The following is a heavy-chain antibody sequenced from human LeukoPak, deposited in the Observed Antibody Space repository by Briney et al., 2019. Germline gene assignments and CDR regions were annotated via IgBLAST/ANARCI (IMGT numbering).Heavy chain of an antibody. D-gene: IGHD6-13*01. Sequence: ASVKVSFKASGSTFTGYYMHWVRQAPGQGLEWMGWINPNSGGTNYAQKFQGRVTMTRDTSISTAYMELSRLRSDDTAVYYCARDRSEQQLVLTYWFDPWGQGTLVTVSS. CDR2: INPNSGGT. J-gene: IGHJ5*02. CDR1: GSTFTGYY. CDR3: ARDRSEQQLVLTYWFDP. V-gene: IGHV1-2*02.